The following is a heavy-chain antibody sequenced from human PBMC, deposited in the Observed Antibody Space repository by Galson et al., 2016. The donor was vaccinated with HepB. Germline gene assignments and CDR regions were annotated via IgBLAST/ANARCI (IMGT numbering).Heavy chain of an antibody. D-gene: IGHD5-18*01. CDR3: ARAMGDAAMGTYYFDS. CDR1: GFTFDDYT. J-gene: IGHJ4*02. V-gene: IGHV3-43*01. Sequence: SLRLSCAASGFTFDDYTMHWVRQRPGEGLQWVSLISWDGSTALYADSVEGRFTFSRDNSKHSLVLQMNSLNIEDSALYYFARAMGDAAMGTYYFDSWGQGTLVTVSS. CDR2: ISWDGSTA.